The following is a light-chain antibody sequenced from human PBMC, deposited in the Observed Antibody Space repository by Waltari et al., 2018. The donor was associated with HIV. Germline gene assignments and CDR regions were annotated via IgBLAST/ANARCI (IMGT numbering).Light chain of an antibody. CDR2: RNY. J-gene: IGLJ3*02. CDR1: TPHIETAA. Sequence: QSVLTQPPSVSGTPGQTLTISCSGRTPHIETAALALYPQLPGTAPKSLIHRNYKRPSGVSDRFACSKSGASASLFISGLRSEDEAHYYCVSYDSRLDERLFGGGTKLTVL. V-gene: IGLV1-47*01. CDR3: VSYDSRLDERL.